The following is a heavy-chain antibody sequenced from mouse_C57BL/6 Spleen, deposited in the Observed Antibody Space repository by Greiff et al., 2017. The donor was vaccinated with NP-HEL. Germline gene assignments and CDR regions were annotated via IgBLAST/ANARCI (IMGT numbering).Heavy chain of an antibody. CDR1: GFTFSDAW. CDR2: IRNKANNHAT. CDR3: TRTTGTGYFDY. J-gene: IGHJ2*01. D-gene: IGHD4-1*01. Sequence: EVKLMESGGGLVQPGGSMKLSCAASGFTFSDAWMDWVRQSPEKGLEWVAEIRNKANNHATYYAESVKGRFTISRDDSKSSVYLQMNSLRAEDTGIYYCTRTTGTGYFDYWGQGTTLTVSS. V-gene: IGHV6-6*01.